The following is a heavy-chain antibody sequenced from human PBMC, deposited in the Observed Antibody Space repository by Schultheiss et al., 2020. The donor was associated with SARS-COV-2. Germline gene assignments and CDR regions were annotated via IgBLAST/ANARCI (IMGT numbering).Heavy chain of an antibody. CDR1: GGTFSSYA. Sequence: SVKVSCKASGGTFSSYAISWVRQAPGQGLEWMGGIIPIFGTANYAQKFQGRVTITADESTSTAYMELSSLRSEDTAVYYCASLARYDSSGYYYVGDDAFDIWGQGTMVTVSS. CDR2: IIPIFGTA. CDR3: ASLARYDSSGYYYVGDDAFDI. D-gene: IGHD3-22*01. J-gene: IGHJ3*02. V-gene: IGHV1-69*13.